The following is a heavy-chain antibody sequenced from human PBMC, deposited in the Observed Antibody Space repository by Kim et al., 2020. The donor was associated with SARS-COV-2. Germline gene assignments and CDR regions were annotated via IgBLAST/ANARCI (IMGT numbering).Heavy chain of an antibody. CDR3: ARDRGLWKQLVLRVAY. V-gene: IGHV1-2*02. J-gene: IGHJ4*02. CDR2: INPNSGGT. D-gene: IGHD6-6*01. Sequence: ASVKVSCKASGYTFTGYYMHWVRQAPVQGLEWMGWINPNSGGTNYAQKFQGRVTMTRDTSISTAYMELSRLRSDDTAVYYCARDRGLWKQLVLRVAYWGQGTLVTVSS. CDR1: GYTFTGYY.